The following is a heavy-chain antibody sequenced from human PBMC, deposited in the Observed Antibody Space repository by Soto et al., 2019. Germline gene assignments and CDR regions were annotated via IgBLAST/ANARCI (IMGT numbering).Heavy chain of an antibody. CDR1: GYTFTSYG. CDR3: AGGIRGYNWFDP. Sequence: QVQLVQSGAEVKKPGASVKVSCKASGYTFTSYGISWVRQAPGQGLEWMGWISAYNGNTNYAQKLQGRVTMTTDTYTTTAYTELRSLRTDDTAVYCCAGGIRGYNWFDPWGQGTLVFVSS. CDR2: ISAYNGNT. J-gene: IGHJ5*02. V-gene: IGHV1-18*01. D-gene: IGHD3-10*01.